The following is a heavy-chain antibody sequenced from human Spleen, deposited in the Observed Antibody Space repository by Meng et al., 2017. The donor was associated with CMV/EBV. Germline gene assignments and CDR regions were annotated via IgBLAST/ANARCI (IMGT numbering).Heavy chain of an antibody. J-gene: IGHJ4*02. CDR1: GFTFSTYT. CDR2: IRSSSSYV. V-gene: IGHV3-21*04. CDR3: ARWFGDLGFDS. D-gene: IGHD3-10*01. Sequence: LSCAASGFTFSTYTMSWVRQAPGKGLEWVSSIRSSSSYVYYADSVKGRFTISRDNAKNSLYLQMNSLRAEDTAIYYCARWFGDLGFDSWGQGTLVTVSS.